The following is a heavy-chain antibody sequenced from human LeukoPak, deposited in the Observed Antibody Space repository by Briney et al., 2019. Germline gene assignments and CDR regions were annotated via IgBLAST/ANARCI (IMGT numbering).Heavy chain of an antibody. CDR3: AKALGSGPYYFDY. D-gene: IGHD3-3*01. J-gene: IGHJ4*02. Sequence: GGSLRLSCAASGFTFSSYAMSWVRQAPGKGLEWVSAISGSGGSTYYADSVKGRFTISRDNSKNTLYLQMNSLRAEDTAVYYGAKALGSGPYYFDYWGQGTLVTVSS. CDR1: GFTFSSYA. V-gene: IGHV3-23*01. CDR2: ISGSGGST.